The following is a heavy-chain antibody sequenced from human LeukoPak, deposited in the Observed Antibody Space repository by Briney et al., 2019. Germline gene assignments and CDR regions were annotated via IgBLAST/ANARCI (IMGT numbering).Heavy chain of an antibody. CDR2: IQQDGREK. CDR3: AREDHSNYEY. V-gene: IGHV3-7*01. Sequence: GGSLRLSCVASGFSFRSYWVAWVRQAPGKGPEWVASIQQDGREKFYADSVKGRFTISKDNAQNSLYRRMNSLRGEDTAVYYCAREDHSNYEYWGQGTSVTVSS. J-gene: IGHJ4*02. CDR1: GFSFRSYW. D-gene: IGHD4-11*01.